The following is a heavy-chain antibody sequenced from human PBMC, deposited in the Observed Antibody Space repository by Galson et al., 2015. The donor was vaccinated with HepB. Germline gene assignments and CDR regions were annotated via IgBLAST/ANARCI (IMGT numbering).Heavy chain of an antibody. CDR3: ARHHITGYSSGWLGYYCGMDV. Sequence: SETLSLTCTVSGGSISSYYWSWIRQPPGKGLEWIGYIYYSGSTNYNPSLKSRVTISVDTSKNQFSLKLSSVTAADTAVYYCARHHITGYSSGWLGYYCGMDVWGQGTTVTVSS. V-gene: IGHV4-59*08. J-gene: IGHJ6*02. D-gene: IGHD6-19*01. CDR2: IYYSGST. CDR1: GGSISSYY.